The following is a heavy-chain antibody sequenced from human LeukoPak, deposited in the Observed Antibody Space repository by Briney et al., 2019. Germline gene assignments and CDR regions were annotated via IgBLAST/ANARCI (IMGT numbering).Heavy chain of an antibody. V-gene: IGHV1-46*01. CDR1: GYTFTRYH. CDR2: VNPSGGST. Sequence: ASVKVSCKASGYTFTRYHLHWVRQAPGQGLEGMGMVNPSGGSTSYAQKFQGRVTMTRDTSTTTVYMELSSLRSDDTAVFYCARRHKHYYQIDYWGQGTLVTVSS. D-gene: IGHD1-26*01. CDR3: ARRHKHYYQIDY. J-gene: IGHJ4*02.